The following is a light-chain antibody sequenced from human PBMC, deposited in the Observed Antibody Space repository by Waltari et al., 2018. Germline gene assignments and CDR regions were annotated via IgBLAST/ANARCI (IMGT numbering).Light chain of an antibody. V-gene: IGKV3-11*01. J-gene: IGKJ4*01. CDR2: DAS. CDR3: QQRYNWAPT. Sequence: RAGQVGGANLPWVQEIPGQAPRLLSNDASNRATGMPARFSGSGAGADFTHALSSLEPEDFAVYYCQQRYNWAPTFGAGTNVEIE. CDR1: QVGGAN.